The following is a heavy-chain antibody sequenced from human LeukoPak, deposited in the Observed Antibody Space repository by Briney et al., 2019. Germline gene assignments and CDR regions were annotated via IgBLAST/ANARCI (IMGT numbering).Heavy chain of an antibody. J-gene: IGHJ6*02. D-gene: IGHD2-2*01. CDR3: ARWDIVVVPAAQYGMDV. V-gene: IGHV3-21*01. CDR1: DITFSSYS. Sequence: GGPLSLSCAAADITFSSYSMNWVHQAPGKRQERVSSIPSSTSYIYYADSVKRRSTISSDNGKKSLYLQMNSLRAEDTAVYYCARWDIVVVPAAQYGMDVWGQGTTVTVSS. CDR2: IPSSTSYI.